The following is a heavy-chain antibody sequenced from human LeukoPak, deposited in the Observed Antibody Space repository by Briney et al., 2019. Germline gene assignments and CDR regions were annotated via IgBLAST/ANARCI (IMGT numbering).Heavy chain of an antibody. J-gene: IGHJ4*02. V-gene: IGHV4-39*07. CDR3: ARVATTTNPPQRPFDY. Sequence: SETLSLTCTVSGGSISSGDYYWSWIRQPPGKGLEWIGSIYYSGSTYYNPSLKSRVTISVDTSKNQFSLKLSSVTAADTAVYYCARVATTTNPPQRPFDYWGQGTLVTVSS. CDR1: GGSISSGDYY. D-gene: IGHD6-25*01. CDR2: IYYSGST.